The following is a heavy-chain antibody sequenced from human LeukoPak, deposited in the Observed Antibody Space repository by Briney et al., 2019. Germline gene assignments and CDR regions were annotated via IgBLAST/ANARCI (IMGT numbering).Heavy chain of an antibody. D-gene: IGHD3-22*01. CDR3: ARVATTYYYDSSGSIDY. CDR2: ISYDGSNK. V-gene: IGHV3-30-3*01. Sequence: GGSLRLSCAASGFTFSSYAMHWVRQAPGKGLEWVAVISYDGSNKYYADSVKGRFTISRDNSKNTLYLQMNSLRAEDTAVYYCARVATTYYYDSSGSIDYWGQGTPVTVSS. J-gene: IGHJ4*02. CDR1: GFTFSSYA.